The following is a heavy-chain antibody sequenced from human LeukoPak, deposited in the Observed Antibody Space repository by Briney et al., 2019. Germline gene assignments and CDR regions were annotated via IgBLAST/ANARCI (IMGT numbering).Heavy chain of an antibody. CDR3: AREGRDFWSGSRGWFDP. D-gene: IGHD3-3*01. J-gene: IGHJ5*02. Sequence: PSQTQSLTCTVSGASISSDDYYWSWIRQPPGKGLKWIAYTHYSGSSFYNPSLKSRITISVDTSKNQFSLRLSSVTAADTAVYYCAREGRDFWSGSRGWFDPWGQGTLVTVSS. V-gene: IGHV4-30-4*01. CDR2: THYSGSS. CDR1: GASISSDDYY.